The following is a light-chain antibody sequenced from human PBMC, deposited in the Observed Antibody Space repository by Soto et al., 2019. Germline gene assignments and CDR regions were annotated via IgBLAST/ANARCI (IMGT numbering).Light chain of an antibody. V-gene: IGKV1-6*01. CDR3: QQYGTSPWT. Sequence: AIQSTQSPSSLSASVGDRVPITCRASQDIRNDLGWYQQKPGKAPKVLIYDTYTLQSGVPSRFSGSRSGTDFTLTISRLEPEDCAVYYCQQYGTSPWTFGQGTKVDIK. J-gene: IGKJ1*01. CDR1: QDIRND. CDR2: DTY.